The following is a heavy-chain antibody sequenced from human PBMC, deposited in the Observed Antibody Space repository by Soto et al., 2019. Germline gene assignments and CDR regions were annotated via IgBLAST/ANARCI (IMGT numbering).Heavy chain of an antibody. J-gene: IGHJ6*02. CDR2: ISYDGSNK. V-gene: IGHV3-30-3*01. CDR1: GFTFSSYA. Sequence: GGSLRLSCAASGFTFSSYAMHWVRQAPGKGLEWVAVISYDGSNKYYADSVKGRFTISRDNSKNTLYLQMNSLRAEDTAVYYCARDWYAIANLTLNYYYYGMDVWGQGTTVTVSS. D-gene: IGHD2-8*01. CDR3: ARDWYAIANLTLNYYYYGMDV.